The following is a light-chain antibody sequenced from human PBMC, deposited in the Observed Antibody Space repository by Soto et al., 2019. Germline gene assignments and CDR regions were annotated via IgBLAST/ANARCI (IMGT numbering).Light chain of an antibody. J-gene: IGKJ1*01. CDR2: AAS. V-gene: IGKV1-39*01. CDR1: QTITSD. CDR3: QQYDRYPT. Sequence: SLSAFVGNRVPITCRASQTITSDLNWYQQKPGKAPKLLIYAASNLQSGVPSRFSGSGSGTDFTFTISILQQEDIATYYWQQYDRYPTFGEGTKVDI.